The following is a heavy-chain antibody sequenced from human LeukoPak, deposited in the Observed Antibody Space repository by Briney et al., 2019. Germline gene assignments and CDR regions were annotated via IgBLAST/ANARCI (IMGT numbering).Heavy chain of an antibody. CDR3: ARDLAYDCVWGSHTHP. D-gene: IGHD3-16*01. V-gene: IGHV3-21*01. Sequence: GGSLRLSCAASGFTFSSYSMNWVRQAPGKGLEWVSSISSSSSYIYYADSVKGRFTISRDNAKNSLYLQMNSLRAEDTAVYYCARDLAYDCVWGSHTHPWGQGTRVTLST. J-gene: IGHJ5*02. CDR1: GFTFSSYS. CDR2: ISSSSSYI.